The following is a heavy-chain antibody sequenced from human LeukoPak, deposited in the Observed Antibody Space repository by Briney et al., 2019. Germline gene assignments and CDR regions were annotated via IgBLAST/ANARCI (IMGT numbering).Heavy chain of an antibody. CDR3: ARDHSSSSSSAGFN. CDR2: IYYSGST. Sequence: KSSETLSLTCTVSGGSISSSSYYWGWIRQPPGKGLEWIGSIYYSGSTYYNPSLKSRVTISVDTSKNQFSLKLSSVTAADTAVYYCARDHSSSSSSAGFNWGQGTLVTVSS. J-gene: IGHJ4*02. V-gene: IGHV4-39*07. CDR1: GGSISSSSYY. D-gene: IGHD6-6*01.